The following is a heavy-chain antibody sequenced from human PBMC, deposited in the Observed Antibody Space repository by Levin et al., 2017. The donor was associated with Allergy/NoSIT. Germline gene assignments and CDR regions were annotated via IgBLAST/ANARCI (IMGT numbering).Heavy chain of an antibody. CDR2: IFYSETT. CDR1: GASITNSIIY. J-gene: IGHJ4*02. D-gene: IGHD6-19*01. CDR3: ARHARSSGHLTQTQPLGDF. Sequence: KTSETLSLTCTVSGASITNSIIYWAWVRQPPGKGLEWIGSIFYSETTHYNESLKSRATISVDMSKNQFSLQLTSVTAADTAVYYCARHARSSGHLTQTQPLGDFWGQGTLVTVSS. V-gene: IGHV4-39*01.